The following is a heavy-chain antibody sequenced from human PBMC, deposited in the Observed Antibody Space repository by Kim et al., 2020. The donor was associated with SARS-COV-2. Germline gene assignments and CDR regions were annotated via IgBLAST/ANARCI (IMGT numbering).Heavy chain of an antibody. CDR3: ARVSGYCGGDCYYYFDY. D-gene: IGHD2-21*01. J-gene: IGHJ4*02. V-gene: IGHV1-3*01. Sequence: QGRVTITRDTSASTAYMELSSLRSEDTAVYYCARVSGYCGGDCYYYFDYWGQGTLVTVSS.